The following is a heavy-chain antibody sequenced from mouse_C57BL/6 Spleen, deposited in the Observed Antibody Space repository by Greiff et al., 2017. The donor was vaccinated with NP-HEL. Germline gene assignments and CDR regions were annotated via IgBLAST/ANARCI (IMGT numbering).Heavy chain of an antibody. J-gene: IGHJ4*01. V-gene: IGHV6-6*01. CDR2: IRNKANNHST. D-gene: IGHD1-1*02. Sequence: EVKVEESGGGLVQPGGSMKLSCAASGFTFSDAWMDWVRQSPEKGLEWVAEIRNKANNHSTYYAESVKGRFTISRDDSKSSVYLQMNSLRAEDTGIYYCTRRGLWSYYAMDYWGQGTSVTVSS. CDR1: GFTFSDAW. CDR3: TRRGLWSYYAMDY.